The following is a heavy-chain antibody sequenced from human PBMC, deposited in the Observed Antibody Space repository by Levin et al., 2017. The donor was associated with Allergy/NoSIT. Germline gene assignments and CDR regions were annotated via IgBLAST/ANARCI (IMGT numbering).Heavy chain of an antibody. D-gene: IGHD3-3*01. CDR3: ARQLGNLWSGYNYFDY. CDR2: ISSSGSTI. J-gene: IGHJ4*02. CDR1: GFTFSSYE. V-gene: IGHV3-48*03. Sequence: GGSLRLSCAASGFTFSSYEMNWVRQAPGKGLEWVSYISSSGSTIYYADSVKGRFTISRDNAKNSLYLQMNSLRAEDTAVYYCARQLGNLWSGYNYFDYWRQGTLVTVSS.